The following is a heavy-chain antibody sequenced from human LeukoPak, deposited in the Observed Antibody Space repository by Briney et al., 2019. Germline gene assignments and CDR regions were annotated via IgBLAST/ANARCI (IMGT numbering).Heavy chain of an antibody. V-gene: IGHV4-39*07. CDR1: GGSISSGGYY. Sequence: SETLSLTCTVSGGSISSGGYYWSWIRQPPGKGLEWIGEINHSGSTNYNPSLKSRVTISVDTSKNQFSLKLSSVTAADTAVYYCARGRVRRYYYDSSGYYAFDIWGQGTMVTVSS. D-gene: IGHD3-22*01. J-gene: IGHJ3*02. CDR2: INHSGST. CDR3: ARGRVRRYYYDSSGYYAFDI.